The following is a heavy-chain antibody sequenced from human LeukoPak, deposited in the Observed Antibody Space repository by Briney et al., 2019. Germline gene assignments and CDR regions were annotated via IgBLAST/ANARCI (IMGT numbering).Heavy chain of an antibody. CDR1: GFTFSSYA. Sequence: GGSLRLSCAASGFTFSSYAMSWVRQALGKGLEWVSVISGSGGSTSYADSVKGRFTVSIDNSKNMLYLQMNSLRAEDTAVYYCAKDYDTLTGYYSLIDYWGQGTLVTVSS. CDR2: ISGSGGST. D-gene: IGHD3-9*01. CDR3: AKDYDTLTGYYSLIDY. J-gene: IGHJ4*02. V-gene: IGHV3-23*01.